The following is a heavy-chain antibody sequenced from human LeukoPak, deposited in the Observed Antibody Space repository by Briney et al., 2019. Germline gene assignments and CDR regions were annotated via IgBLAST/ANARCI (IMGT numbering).Heavy chain of an antibody. CDR1: GGSISSGGYY. CDR3: ASRYTTGTPYDY. Sequence: SETLSLTCTVPGGSISSGGYYWSWIRQHPGKGLEWIGYIYYSGSTYYNPSLKSRVTISVDTSKNQFSLKLSSVTAADTAVYYCASRYTTGTPYDYWGQGTLVTVSS. D-gene: IGHD4-17*01. J-gene: IGHJ4*02. CDR2: IYYSGST. V-gene: IGHV4-31*03.